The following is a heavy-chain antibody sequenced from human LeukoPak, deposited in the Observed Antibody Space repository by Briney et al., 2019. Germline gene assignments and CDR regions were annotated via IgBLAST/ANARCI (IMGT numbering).Heavy chain of an antibody. CDR1: GVSISGSGHY. Sequence: PSETLSLTCAVSGVSISGSGHYWGWIRQPPGKGLEWIGNIYHSGSTNYNPSLKSRVTISVDTSKNQFSLKLSSVTAADTAVYYCARRHVEYSSSSDPYYFDYWGQGTLVTVSS. D-gene: IGHD6-6*01. V-gene: IGHV4-39*07. J-gene: IGHJ4*02. CDR3: ARRHVEYSSSSDPYYFDY. CDR2: IYHSGST.